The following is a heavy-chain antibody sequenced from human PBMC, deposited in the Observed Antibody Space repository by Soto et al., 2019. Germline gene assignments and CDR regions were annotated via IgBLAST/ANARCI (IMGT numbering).Heavy chain of an antibody. J-gene: IGHJ5*02. CDR3: ARVVPGAEAWFGT. V-gene: IGHV1-18*01. CDR1: GYTFSNYG. CDR2: ISLYSDGT. Sequence: QVQLVQSGGEVKRPGASVKVSCKTSGYTFSNYGITWVRQAPGQPLEWLGWISLYSDGTNYAQKFQGRVSMTTDTYTTKAYKELRSLRSDDTAVYYCARVVPGAEAWFGTWGQGTLVTVSS. D-gene: IGHD2-2*01.